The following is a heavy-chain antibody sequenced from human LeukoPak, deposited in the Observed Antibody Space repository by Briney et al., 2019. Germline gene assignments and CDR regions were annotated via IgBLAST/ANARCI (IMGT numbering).Heavy chain of an antibody. CDR1: GFTFSSYE. CDR2: ISSSGSTI. Sequence: PGGSLRLSCAASGFTFSSYEMNWVHQAPGKGLEWVSYISSSGSTIYYADSVKGRFTISRDNAKNSLYLQMNSLRAEDTAVYYCAREDCSSSSCYLAVYGLDVWGQGTTVTVSS. CDR3: AREDCSSSSCYLAVYGLDV. D-gene: IGHD2-2*01. J-gene: IGHJ6*02. V-gene: IGHV3-48*03.